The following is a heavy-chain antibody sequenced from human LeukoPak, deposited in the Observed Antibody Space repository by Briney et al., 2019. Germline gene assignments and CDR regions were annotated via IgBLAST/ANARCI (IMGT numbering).Heavy chain of an antibody. V-gene: IGHV3-21*01. Sequence: GGSLRLSCAASGFTFSSYSMNWVRQAPGKGLEWVSSISSSSYIYYADSVKGRFTISRDNAKNSLYLQMNSLRAEDTAVYYCARRTDDFWSGYYTDWGQGTLVTVSS. CDR2: ISSSSYI. CDR3: ARRTDDFWSGYYTD. J-gene: IGHJ4*02. D-gene: IGHD3-3*01. CDR1: GFTFSSYS.